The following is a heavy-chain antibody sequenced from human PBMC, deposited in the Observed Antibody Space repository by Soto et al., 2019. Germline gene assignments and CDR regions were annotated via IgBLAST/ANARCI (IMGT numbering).Heavy chain of an antibody. V-gene: IGHV3-74*01. CDR1: GFTFSTYW. CDR3: ARDAYYDMGV. CDR2: INSDGSTT. J-gene: IGHJ6*02. Sequence: EVQLVESGGGLVQPGGSLRLSCVGSGFTFSTYWMHWVRQAPGKGLVWVSRINSDGSTTNYADSVKGRFTISRDNAKNTLYLQMNSLRAEDTAVSHCARDAYYDMGVWGRGTT.